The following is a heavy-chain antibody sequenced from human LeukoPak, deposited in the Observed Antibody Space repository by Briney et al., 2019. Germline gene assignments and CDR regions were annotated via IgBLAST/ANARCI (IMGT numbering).Heavy chain of an antibody. CDR2: ISGSGGST. CDR3: AKDLADSSSWYGGWFDP. CDR1: GFTFSSYA. Sequence: QPGGSLRLSCAASGFTFSSYARSWDRQAPGKGLEWVLAISGSGGSTYYADSVKGRFTIARDNPKDTLHLQMTSLRAEDTVVYYCAKDLADSSSWYGGWFDPWGQGTLVTVSS. J-gene: IGHJ5*02. D-gene: IGHD6-13*01. V-gene: IGHV3-23*01.